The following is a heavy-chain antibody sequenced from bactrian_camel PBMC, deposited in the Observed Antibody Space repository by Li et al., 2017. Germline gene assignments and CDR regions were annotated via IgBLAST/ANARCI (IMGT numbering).Heavy chain of an antibody. J-gene: IGHJ4*01. CDR3: AVSHDAPIEVGPPLRY. V-gene: IGHV3S40*01. Sequence: VQLVESGGGLVQPGGSLRLSCSVSGFTFSTYSMSWIRQAPGKGLEWVSTISRINGQDYYSHSVNGRFTISRDNAKNTVYLQMNSLKSEDTALYYCAVSHDAPIEVGPPLRYWGQGTQVTVS. CDR1: GFTFSTYS. CDR2: ISRINGQD. D-gene: IGHD5*01.